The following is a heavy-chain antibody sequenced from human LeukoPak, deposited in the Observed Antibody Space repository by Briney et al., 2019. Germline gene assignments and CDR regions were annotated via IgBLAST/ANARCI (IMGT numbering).Heavy chain of an antibody. V-gene: IGHV4-59*01. J-gene: IGHJ5*02. CDR3: ARDYYDSSGYYYEGNWFDP. Sequence: SETLSLTCTVSGGSISGYYWSWIRQPPGKGLEWIGYIYYSGSTNYNPSLKSRVTISVDTSKNQSSLKLSSVTAADTAVYYCARDYYDSSGYYYEGNWFDPWGQGTLVTVSS. CDR2: IYYSGST. CDR1: GGSISGYY. D-gene: IGHD3-22*01.